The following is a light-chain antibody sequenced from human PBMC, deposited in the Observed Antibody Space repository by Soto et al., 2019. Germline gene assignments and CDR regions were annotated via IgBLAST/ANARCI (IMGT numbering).Light chain of an antibody. Sequence: EIVLTQSPATLSLSPGERATVSCRASESIRTYVAWYQQKPGQAPRLLIYDASKRATGIPARFSGSGSGTDFTLTISSLEPEDFAVYYCQQRANWPLTFGGGTRVEIK. V-gene: IGKV3-11*01. CDR2: DAS. J-gene: IGKJ4*01. CDR1: ESIRTY. CDR3: QQRANWPLT.